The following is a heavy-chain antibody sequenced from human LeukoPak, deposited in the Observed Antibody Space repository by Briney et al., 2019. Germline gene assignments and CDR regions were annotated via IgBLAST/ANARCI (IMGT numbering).Heavy chain of an antibody. J-gene: IGHJ6*02. V-gene: IGHV1-69*13. CDR1: GGTYSSYA. CDR2: IIPIFGTA. D-gene: IGHD6-13*01. CDR3: ARVSGIAAAGKLLFYYYYYGMDV. Sequence: SVKVSCKASGGTYSSYAISWVRQAPGQGLEWMGGIIPIFGTANYAQKFQGRVTITADESTSTAYMELSSLRSEDTAVYYCARVSGIAAAGKLLFYYYYYGMDVWGQGTTVTVSS.